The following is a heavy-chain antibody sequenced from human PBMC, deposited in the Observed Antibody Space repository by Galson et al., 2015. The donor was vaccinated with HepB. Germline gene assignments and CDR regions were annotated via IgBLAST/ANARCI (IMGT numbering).Heavy chain of an antibody. CDR1: GYTFTDYY. CDR3: ARGGVVLPPAKRAYDI. J-gene: IGHJ3*02. D-gene: IGHD2-2*01. CDR2: INPNDGGP. Sequence: SCKASGYTFTDYYVHWVRQAPGQGLEWMGWINPNDGGPHYAQKFQGWVTMTRDTSINTAYMDLSRLTSDDTAVYYCARGGVVLPPAKRAYDIWGQGTMVTVSS. V-gene: IGHV1-2*04.